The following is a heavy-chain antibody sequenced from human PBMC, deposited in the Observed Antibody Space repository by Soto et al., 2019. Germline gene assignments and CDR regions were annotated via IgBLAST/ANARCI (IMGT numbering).Heavy chain of an antibody. V-gene: IGHV4-59*01. J-gene: IGHJ4*02. CDR3: ARDLDNIMGTRGLLGY. CDR2: IYYTGTT. D-gene: IGHD1-26*01. CDR1: GGSISRYY. Sequence: SETLSLTCTVSGGSISRYYWHWIRQPPGKELEWIGYIYYTGTTGCNPSLKSRVTISVDTSKNQFSLNLSSVTAADTAVYYCARDLDNIMGTRGLLGYWGQGTLVTVSS.